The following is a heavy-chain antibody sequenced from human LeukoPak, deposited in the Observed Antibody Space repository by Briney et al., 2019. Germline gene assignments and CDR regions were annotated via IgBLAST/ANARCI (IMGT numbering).Heavy chain of an antibody. CDR1: GFTFSRYW. J-gene: IGHJ6*02. Sequence: GGSLRLSCAASGFTFSRYWMSWVRQAPGKGLEWVANIKEDGSEKYYVDSVKGRFTIFRDNAENSLFLQMNSLRAEDTAAYYCVKYGMDVWGQGTTVTVSS. CDR2: IKEDGSEK. CDR3: VKYGMDV. V-gene: IGHV3-7*01.